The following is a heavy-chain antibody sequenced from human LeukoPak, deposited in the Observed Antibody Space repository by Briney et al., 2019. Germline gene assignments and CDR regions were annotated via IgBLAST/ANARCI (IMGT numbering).Heavy chain of an antibody. CDR1: GYTFTSYD. CDR3: ARVPSGYDFHFDY. Sequence: ASLKVSCKASGYTFTSYDTNWVRQATRQGLEWMGWMNPNSGNTGYAQKFQGRVTITRNTSISTAYMELSSLRSEDTAVYYCARVPSGYDFHFDYWGQGTLVTVSS. CDR2: MNPNSGNT. V-gene: IGHV1-8*03. D-gene: IGHD5-12*01. J-gene: IGHJ4*02.